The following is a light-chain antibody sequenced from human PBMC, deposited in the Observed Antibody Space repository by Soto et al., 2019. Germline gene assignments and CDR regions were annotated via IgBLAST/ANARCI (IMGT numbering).Light chain of an antibody. CDR1: SSDVGNYDL. V-gene: IGLV2-23*01. CDR3: CSYAGSSTYV. J-gene: IGLJ1*01. CDR2: EDT. Sequence: QSVLTQPASVSGSPGQSITISCTGTSSDVGNYDLVSWYQQHPGKAPRLMIYEDTKRPSGVTYRFSGSKSGNTASLAISGLQAEDEADYYCCSYAGSSTYVFGTGTKVTVL.